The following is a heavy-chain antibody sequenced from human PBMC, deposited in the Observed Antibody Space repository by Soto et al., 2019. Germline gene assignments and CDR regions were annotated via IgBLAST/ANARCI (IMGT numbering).Heavy chain of an antibody. D-gene: IGHD1-26*01. CDR2: IIPICGTA. CDR3: ARDGGRHSGGIDY. V-gene: IGHV1-69*01. CDR1: GGTFSSYS. Sequence: QVQLMQSGAEVKKPGASVKVSCTASGGTFSSYSINWVRQAPGQGLEWMGEIIPICGTANYAQKFQGRVTITADESTSTAYMELSSLRSEDTAVYYCARDGGRHSGGIDYWGQGTLVTVSS. J-gene: IGHJ4*02.